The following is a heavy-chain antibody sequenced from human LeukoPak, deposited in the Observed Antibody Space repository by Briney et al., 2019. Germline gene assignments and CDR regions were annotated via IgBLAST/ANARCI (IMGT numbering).Heavy chain of an antibody. J-gene: IGHJ4*02. CDR2: IYYSGNT. Sequence: SETLSLTCTVSGGSISSGDYYWSWIRQHPGKGLEWIGYIYYSGNTFYNASLKSRVTISVDTPKNQFSLRLSSVTAADTAVYFCASYYYDSGGYYFDCWGQGTLVTVSS. CDR3: ASYYYDSGGYYFDC. CDR1: GGSISSGDYY. D-gene: IGHD3-22*01. V-gene: IGHV4-31*03.